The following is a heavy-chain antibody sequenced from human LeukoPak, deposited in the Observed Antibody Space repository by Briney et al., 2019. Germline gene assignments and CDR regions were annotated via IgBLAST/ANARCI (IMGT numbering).Heavy chain of an antibody. Sequence: SVKVSCKASGGTFSNYVINWVRQAPGQGLEWMGGIIPIFGTTNYAQKFQGRVTITTDASTSTVHMDLSSLRSDDTAVYYCARSGTMGGFYYYYYMDVWGKGTTVTVSS. D-gene: IGHD1-14*01. CDR3: ARSGTMGGFYYYYYMDV. J-gene: IGHJ6*03. CDR2: IIPIFGTT. V-gene: IGHV1-69*05. CDR1: GGTFSNYV.